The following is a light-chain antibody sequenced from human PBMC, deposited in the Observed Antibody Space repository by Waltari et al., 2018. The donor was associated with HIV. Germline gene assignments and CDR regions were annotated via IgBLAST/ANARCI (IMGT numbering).Light chain of an antibody. Sequence: EIVMTQSPATLSVSPGERATLSCRASQTIGSNLAWYQQKPGQAPRLLIYGTSTRATGIPARFSGLGSGTEFTLTISSLQSEDFAVYYCLQYNNWPPWTFGQGTEVEIK. CDR2: GTS. CDR3: LQYNNWPPWT. CDR1: QTIGSN. J-gene: IGKJ1*01. V-gene: IGKV3-15*01.